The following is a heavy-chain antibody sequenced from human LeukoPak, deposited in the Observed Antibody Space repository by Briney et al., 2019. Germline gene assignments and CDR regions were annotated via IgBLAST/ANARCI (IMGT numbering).Heavy chain of an antibody. CDR2: ISSSSSYI. CDR1: GFTFSTYS. D-gene: IGHD2-15*01. V-gene: IGHV3-21*01. Sequence: GGSLRLSCAASGFTFSTYSMNWVRQAPGKGLEWVSSISSSSSYIYYADSLKGRFTISRDTARNSLYLQMKRLRDEDTAVYYCARDGLAAATLHWCFDLWGRGTLVTVSS. CDR3: ARDGLAAATLHWCFDL. J-gene: IGHJ2*01.